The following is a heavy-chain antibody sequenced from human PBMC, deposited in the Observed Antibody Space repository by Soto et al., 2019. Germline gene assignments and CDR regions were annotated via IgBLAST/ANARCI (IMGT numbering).Heavy chain of an antibody. CDR1: GGTFSSYA. Sequence: QVQLVQSGAEVKKPGSSVKVSCKASGGTFSSYAISWVRQAPGQGLEWMGGIIPIFGTANYAQKFQGSVTITAYKSTTTAYMELSSLRSEDTAVYYCASRRPSPVVVITYYYYYGMDVWGQGTTVTVSS. CDR3: ASRRPSPVVVITYYYYYGMDV. J-gene: IGHJ6*02. V-gene: IGHV1-69*06. CDR2: IIPIFGTA. D-gene: IGHD3-22*01.